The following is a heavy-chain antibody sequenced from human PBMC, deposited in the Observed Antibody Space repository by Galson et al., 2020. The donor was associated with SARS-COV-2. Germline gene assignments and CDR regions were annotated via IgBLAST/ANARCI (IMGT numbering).Heavy chain of an antibody. CDR1: GFTFSRYW. J-gene: IGHJ4*02. D-gene: IGHD4-17*01. Sequence: GGSLRLSCAASGFTFSRYWVSWVRQAPGKGLEWVANINQDGSDKNYVDSVKGRFTISRDNAKNSLYLQMNSLRAEDTAVYYCARDLGLVTTCYFDYWGQGNLVTVSS. CDR3: ARDLGLVTTCYFDY. V-gene: IGHV3-7*04. CDR2: INQDGSDK.